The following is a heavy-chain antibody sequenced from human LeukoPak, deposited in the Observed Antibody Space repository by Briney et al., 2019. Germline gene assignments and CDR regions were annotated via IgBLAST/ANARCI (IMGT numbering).Heavy chain of an antibody. J-gene: IGHJ3*02. CDR3: ARDILRVGAFDI. CDR1: GFTVSSNY. Sequence: GGSLRLSCAASGFTVSSNYMSWVRQAPGKGLEWVSVIYSGGSTYYADSVRGRFTISRDNSKNTLYLQMNSLRAEDTAVYYCARDILRVGAFDIWGQGTMVTVSS. D-gene: IGHD2-15*01. CDR2: IYSGGST. V-gene: IGHV3-66*01.